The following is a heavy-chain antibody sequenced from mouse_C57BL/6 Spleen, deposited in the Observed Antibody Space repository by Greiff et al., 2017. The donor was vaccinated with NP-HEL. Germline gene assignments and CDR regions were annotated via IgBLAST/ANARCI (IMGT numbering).Heavy chain of an antibody. V-gene: IGHV14-1*01. Sequence: VQQSGAELVRPGASVKLSCTASGFNIKDYYMHWVKQRPEQGLEWIGRIDPEDGDTEYAPKFQGKATMTADTSSNTAYLQLSSLTSEDTAVYYCTRVGRGYYYAMDYWGQGTSVTVSS. CDR2: IDPEDGDT. CDR3: TRVGRGYYYAMDY. D-gene: IGHD4-1*01. CDR1: GFNIKDYY. J-gene: IGHJ4*01.